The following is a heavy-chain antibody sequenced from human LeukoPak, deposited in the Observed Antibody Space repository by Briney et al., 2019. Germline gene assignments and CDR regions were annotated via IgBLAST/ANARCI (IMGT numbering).Heavy chain of an antibody. CDR1: GFTLSSYG. CDR2: MSYDGRNE. V-gene: IGHV3-30*18. J-gene: IGHJ2*01. D-gene: IGHD4-23*01. Sequence: PGRSLRLSCAAFGFTLSSYGMHWVRQAPDKGLEWVAFMSYDGRNEYYGDSVKGRCTISRDNPQNTVSLQTNSLRAEDTAVYYCAKISGGSGWYFDLWGLGTLVTVSS. CDR3: AKISGGSGWYFDL.